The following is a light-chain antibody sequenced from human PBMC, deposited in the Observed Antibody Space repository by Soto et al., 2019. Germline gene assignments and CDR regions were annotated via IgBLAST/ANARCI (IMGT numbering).Light chain of an antibody. V-gene: IGLV2-8*01. CDR1: SSDVGGYNY. J-gene: IGLJ2*01. CDR3: SSYTTSATLV. CDR2: EVS. Sequence: QSALTQPPSASGSPGQSVTISCTGTSSDVGGYNYVSWYQQHPGKAPKVMMYEVSKRPSGVPDRFSGSKSGNTASLTVSGLQAEDEADYYCSSYTTSATLVFGGGTKVTVL.